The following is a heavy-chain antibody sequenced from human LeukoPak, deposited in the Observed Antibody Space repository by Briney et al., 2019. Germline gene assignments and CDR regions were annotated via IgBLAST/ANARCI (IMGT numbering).Heavy chain of an antibody. CDR1: GFTLSTFW. D-gene: IGHD3-9*01. Sequence: GGSLRLSCAASGFTLSTFWMTWVRQAPGKGLEWVANIKEDGRIKNYVDSVEGRFTISRDNAKKSVYLQMSSLRAEDTAMYYCASNNDWRFDYWGQGTLVTVSS. J-gene: IGHJ4*02. CDR3: ASNNDWRFDY. V-gene: IGHV3-7*01. CDR2: IKEDGRIK.